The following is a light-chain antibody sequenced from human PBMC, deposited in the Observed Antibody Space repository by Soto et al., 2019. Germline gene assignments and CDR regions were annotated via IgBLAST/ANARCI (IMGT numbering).Light chain of an antibody. Sequence: IHVTQSPSSLAASVGNRVTISXRASQGIRSFLAWYQQHPGXAPKXXXYDXSTLQTGCPSRLSGSGSGTDFTLTISSRQPEDFASYYWQQLDSDTSPFGGGTKVDI. J-gene: IGKJ4*01. CDR2: DXS. CDR1: QGIRSF. CDR3: QQLDSDTSP. V-gene: IGKV1-9*01.